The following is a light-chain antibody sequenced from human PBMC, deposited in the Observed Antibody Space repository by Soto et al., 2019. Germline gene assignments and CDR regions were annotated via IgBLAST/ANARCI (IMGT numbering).Light chain of an antibody. J-gene: IGLJ3*02. CDR3: LLFYSGGGGRV. V-gene: IGLV7-46*01. CDR1: TGAVTSGHY. Sequence: QAVVTQEPSLTVSPGGTVTLTCGSSTGAVTSGHYPYWFQQKPGQAPRTLIYDTANKHSWTPARFSGSLLGGKAALTLSGAQPDDEADYYCLLFYSGGGGRVFGGVTKLTVL. CDR2: DTA.